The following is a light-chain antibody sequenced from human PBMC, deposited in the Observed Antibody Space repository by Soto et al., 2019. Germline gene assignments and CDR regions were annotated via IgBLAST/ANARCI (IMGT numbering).Light chain of an antibody. CDR1: SSNIGSNA. CDR3: AAWDGRLNGVV. J-gene: IGLJ3*02. Sequence: QSVVTQPTSVSGAPRQRVTISCSGGSSNIGSNAVNWYQQFPGKAPKLLIYYDDLLPSGVSDRFSGSKSGTSASLAISGLRSDDEADYYCAAWDGRLNGVVFGGGTKLTVL. V-gene: IGLV1-36*01. CDR2: YDD.